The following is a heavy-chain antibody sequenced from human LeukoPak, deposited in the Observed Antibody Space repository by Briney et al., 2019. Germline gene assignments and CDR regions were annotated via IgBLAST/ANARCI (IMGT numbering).Heavy chain of an antibody. CDR2: IYYSGST. Sequence: SETLSLTCAVYGGSFSSYYWSWIRQPPGKGLEWIGYIYYSGSTNYNPSLKSRVTISVDTSKNQFSLKLSSVTAADTAVYYCARSLMVRGVRTFDIWGQGTMVTVSS. J-gene: IGHJ3*02. V-gene: IGHV4-59*01. CDR1: GGSFSSYY. CDR3: ARSLMVRGVRTFDI. D-gene: IGHD3-10*01.